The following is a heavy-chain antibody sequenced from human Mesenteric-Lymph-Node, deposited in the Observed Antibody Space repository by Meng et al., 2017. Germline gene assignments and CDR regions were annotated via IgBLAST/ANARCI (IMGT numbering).Heavy chain of an antibody. D-gene: IGHD5-24*01. CDR1: GFTVSSNY. Sequence: GGSLRLSCAASGFTVSSNYMSWVRQAPGKGLEWVSVIYSGGSTYYADSVKGRFTISRDNSKNTLYLQMNSLRAEDTAVYYCARGGDGYNYSDFDYWGQGTLVTVSS. J-gene: IGHJ4*02. V-gene: IGHV3-66*01. CDR2: IYSGGST. CDR3: ARGGDGYNYSDFDY.